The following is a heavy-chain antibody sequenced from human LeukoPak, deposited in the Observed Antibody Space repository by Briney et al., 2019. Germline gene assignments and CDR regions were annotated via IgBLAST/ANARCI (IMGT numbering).Heavy chain of an antibody. CDR2: IGTAGDT. CDR3: ARGGDYHQYDY. CDR1: GFTFSSYD. D-gene: IGHD3-16*01. Sequence: GGSLRLSCAASGFTFSSYDMHWVRHATGKGLEWVSAIGTAGDTCYPGSVKGRFTISRENAKNSLYLQMNSLRAGDTAVYYCARGGDYHQYDYWGQGTLVTVSS. V-gene: IGHV3-13*01. J-gene: IGHJ4*02.